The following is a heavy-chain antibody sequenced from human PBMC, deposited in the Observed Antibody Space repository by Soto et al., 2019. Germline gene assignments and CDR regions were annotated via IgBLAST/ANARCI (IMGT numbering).Heavy chain of an antibody. V-gene: IGHV1-2*02. Sequence: QVQLVQSGAEVKKPGASVKVSCKASGYTFTGYFIHWVRQAPGQGVEWMGWINPNSGATKCAKKFQGRATMTRDTSINTAHMELSSLRSDDTAVYYCAKGGSTTPAPLPWGQGTLVTVSS. J-gene: IGHJ5*02. CDR2: INPNSGAT. D-gene: IGHD1-26*01. CDR3: AKGGSTTPAPLP. CDR1: GYTFTGYF.